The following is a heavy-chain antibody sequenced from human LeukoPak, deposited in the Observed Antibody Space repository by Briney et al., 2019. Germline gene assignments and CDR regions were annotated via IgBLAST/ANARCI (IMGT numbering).Heavy chain of an antibody. D-gene: IGHD2-8*01. CDR3: AKELYGNPSGY. Sequence: GGSLRLSCAASGFTLRSSAMSWVRQAPGKGLEWVSAISGDGGTISYAASVRGRFTISRDNAKNTLFLQMSSLRAGDTALYYCAKELYGNPSGYWGQGTRVTVSS. J-gene: IGHJ4*02. CDR2: ISGDGGTI. CDR1: GFTLRSSA. V-gene: IGHV3-23*01.